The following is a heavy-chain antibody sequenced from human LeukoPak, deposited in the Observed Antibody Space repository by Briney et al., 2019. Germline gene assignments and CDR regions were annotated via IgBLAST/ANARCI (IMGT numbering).Heavy chain of an antibody. D-gene: IGHD4/OR15-4a*01. Sequence: SQTLALTCAISGDSFSRNSAAWNWIRQSPSRGLEWLGRTFYRSKFYNEYAVSVISRITISADTSKNQFSLQLNSVTPEDTGVYYCAAGRLTYYAMDVWGQGTTVTVSS. J-gene: IGHJ6*02. V-gene: IGHV6-1*01. CDR1: GDSFSRNSAA. CDR3: AAGRLTYYAMDV. CDR2: TFYRSKFYN.